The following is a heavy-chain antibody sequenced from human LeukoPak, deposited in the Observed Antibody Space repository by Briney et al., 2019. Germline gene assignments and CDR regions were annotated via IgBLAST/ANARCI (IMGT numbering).Heavy chain of an antibody. J-gene: IGHJ4*02. CDR2: ISGRGGST. Sequence: GGSLRLSCAASGFTFARNGMSRVRQAPGKGLEWISAISGRGGSTYYADSVKGRFTISRDNSKNTLSLQMNSLRAEDTAVYYCAKRSDYGGNWNYFDYWGQGTPVTVSS. V-gene: IGHV3-23*01. D-gene: IGHD4-23*01. CDR1: GFTFARNG. CDR3: AKRSDYGGNWNYFDY.